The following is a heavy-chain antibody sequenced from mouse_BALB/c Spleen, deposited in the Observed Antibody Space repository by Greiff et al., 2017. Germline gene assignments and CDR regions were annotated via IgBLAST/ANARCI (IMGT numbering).Heavy chain of an antibody. CDR2: IWRGGST. Sequence: QVQLQQSGPSLVQPSQSLSITCTVSGFSLTSYGVHWVRQSPGKGLEWLGVIWRGGSTDYNAAFMSRLSITKDNSKSQVFFKMNSLQADDTTIYYCAKKEGITGYYAMDYWGQGTSVTVSS. CDR1: GFSLTSYG. CDR3: AKKEGITGYYAMDY. D-gene: IGHD2-4*01. J-gene: IGHJ4*01. V-gene: IGHV2-5-1*01.